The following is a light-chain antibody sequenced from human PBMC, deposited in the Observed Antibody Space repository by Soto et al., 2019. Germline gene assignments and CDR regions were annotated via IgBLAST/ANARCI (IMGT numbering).Light chain of an antibody. CDR3: QQYNSYST. CDR2: KAS. V-gene: IGKV1-5*03. Sequence: DIQMTQSPSTLSAYVGDRVTITCRASQSISSWLAWYQQKPGKAPKLLIYKASSLESGVPSRCSGSGSRTEFTLTISSLQPDDFATYYCQQYNSYSTFGQGTRLEIK. J-gene: IGKJ5*01. CDR1: QSISSW.